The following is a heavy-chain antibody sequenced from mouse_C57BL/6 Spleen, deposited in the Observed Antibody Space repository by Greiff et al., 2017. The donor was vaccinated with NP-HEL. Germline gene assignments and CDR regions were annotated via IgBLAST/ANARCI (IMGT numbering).Heavy chain of an antibody. Sequence: QVQLQQPGAELVKPGASVKLSCTASGYTFTSYWMQWVKQRPGQGLEWIGEIDPSDSYTTYNHKFKGKATLTVDTSSSTAYMQLSSLTSEDSAVYYCARLDGYYNYWGKGTTLTVSS. CDR1: GYTFTSYW. V-gene: IGHV1-50*01. CDR2: IDPSDSYT. D-gene: IGHD2-3*01. J-gene: IGHJ2*01. CDR3: ARLDGYYNY.